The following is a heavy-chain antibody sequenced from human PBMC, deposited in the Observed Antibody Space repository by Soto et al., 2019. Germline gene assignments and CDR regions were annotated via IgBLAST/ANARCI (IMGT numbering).Heavy chain of an antibody. V-gene: IGHV3-23*01. CDR1: GFTFSNYA. J-gene: IGHJ4*02. CDR3: ARDWEDIVVVITAVDY. CDR2: ISGSGGST. D-gene: IGHD2-15*01. Sequence: GGSLRLSCAASGFTFSNYAMSWVRQAPGKGLEWVSAISGSGGSTYYADSVRGRFTISRDNSKNTLYLQMNSLRAEDTAVYYCARDWEDIVVVITAVDYWGQGTLVTVSS.